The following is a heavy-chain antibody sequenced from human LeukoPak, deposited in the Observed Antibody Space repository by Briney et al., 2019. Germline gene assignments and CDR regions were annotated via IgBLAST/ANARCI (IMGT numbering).Heavy chain of an antibody. V-gene: IGHV3-21*01. CDR2: ISSSSAYM. CDR3: ARVAYCGGDCYSYYFDY. CDR1: GFTFSSYT. D-gene: IGHD2-21*02. J-gene: IGHJ4*01. Sequence: GGSLRLSCAASGFTFSSYTMNWVRQAPGKGLEWVSSISSSSAYMHYADSVKGRFTSSRDNAKNSLYLQMNSLRAEDTAVYYCARVAYCGGDCYSYYFDYWGXXTXVTVSS.